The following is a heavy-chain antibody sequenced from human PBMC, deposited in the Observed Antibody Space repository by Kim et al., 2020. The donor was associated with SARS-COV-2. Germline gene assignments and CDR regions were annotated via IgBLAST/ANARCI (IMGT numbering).Heavy chain of an antibody. CDR3: ARGGAYAFDV. CDR1: GDSVSNNRAG. CDR2: TYYRSKWSN. D-gene: IGHD2-15*01. J-gene: IGHJ3*01. V-gene: IGHV6-1*01. Sequence: SQTLSLTCAISGDSVSNNRAGWHWIRQSPSRGLEWLGRTYYRSKWSNDYAVSVKSRMTFNPDTSKNQFSLQLNSVTPEDTAVYYCARGGAYAFDVGGQGTMVTVPS.